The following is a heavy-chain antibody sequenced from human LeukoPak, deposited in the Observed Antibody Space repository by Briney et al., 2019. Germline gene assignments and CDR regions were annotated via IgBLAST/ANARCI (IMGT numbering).Heavy chain of an antibody. J-gene: IGHJ4*02. D-gene: IGHD5-18*01. Sequence: GGSLRLSCAASGFTFSDYYMSWIRQAPGKGLEWVSYISSSGSTIYYADSVKGRFTISRDNAKNSLYLQTNSLRAEDTAVYYCARGDRGYSYGYFTAVYWGQGTLVTVSS. CDR1: GFTFSDYY. V-gene: IGHV3-11*04. CDR3: ARGDRGYSYGYFTAVY. CDR2: ISSSGSTI.